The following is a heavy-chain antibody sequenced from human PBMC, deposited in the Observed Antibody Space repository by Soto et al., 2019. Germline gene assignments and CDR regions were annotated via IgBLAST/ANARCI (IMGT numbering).Heavy chain of an antibody. Sequence: SGPTLVSPTQTLTLTCTFSGFSLSTSGMCVSWIRQPPGKALEWLARIDWDDDKYYSTSLKTRLTISKDTSKNQVVLKMTNMDPVDTATYYCARSIAAAGTFAFHIWGQGTMVTVS. J-gene: IGHJ3*02. V-gene: IGHV2-70*11. D-gene: IGHD6-13*01. CDR3: ARSIAAAGTFAFHI. CDR2: IDWDDDK. CDR1: GFSLSTSGMC.